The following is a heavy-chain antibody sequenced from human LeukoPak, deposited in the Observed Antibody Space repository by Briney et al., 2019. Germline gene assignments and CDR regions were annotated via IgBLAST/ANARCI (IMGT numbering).Heavy chain of an antibody. D-gene: IGHD2-8*01. V-gene: IGHV3-9*01. CDR3: AKEGSVCTNGICRYFDY. Sequence: GGSLRLSCAASGFTFSSYGMHWVRQAPGKGLEWVSGISWNSKSIVYADSVKGRFTISRDNAKKSLYLQMNSLRPEDTALYYCAKEGSVCTNGICRYFDYWGQGTLVTVSS. CDR2: ISWNSKSI. J-gene: IGHJ4*02. CDR1: GFTFSSYG.